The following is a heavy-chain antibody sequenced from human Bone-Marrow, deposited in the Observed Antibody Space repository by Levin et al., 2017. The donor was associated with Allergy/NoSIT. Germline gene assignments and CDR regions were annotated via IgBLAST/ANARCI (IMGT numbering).Heavy chain of an antibody. CDR2: IHHSGTT. CDR3: ARNIPTSGWNY. D-gene: IGHD2-21*01. Sequence: SETLSLTCTVSGGSISSYYWSWLRQPPGKGLEWIGWIHHSGTTNYNPSLKSRVTTSVDTSKNQFSLELYSVTAADTAVYYCARNIPTSGWNYWGQGTLVTISS. J-gene: IGHJ4*02. CDR1: GGSISSYY. V-gene: IGHV4-59*08.